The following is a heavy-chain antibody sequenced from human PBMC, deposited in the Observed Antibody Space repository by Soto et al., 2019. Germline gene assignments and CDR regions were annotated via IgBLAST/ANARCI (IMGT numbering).Heavy chain of an antibody. CDR1: GFTFSNAW. CDR2: IKSKTDGGTT. J-gene: IGHJ6*02. V-gene: IGHV3-15*07. CDR3: TTRYSPYYYYGMDV. D-gene: IGHD1-20*01. Sequence: EVQLVESGGGLVKPGGSLRLSCAASGFTFSNAWMNWVRQAPGKGLEWVGRIKSKTDGGTTDYAAPVKGRFTISRDDSKNTLYLQMNSLKTEDTAGYYCTTRYSPYYYYGMDVWGQGTTVTVSS.